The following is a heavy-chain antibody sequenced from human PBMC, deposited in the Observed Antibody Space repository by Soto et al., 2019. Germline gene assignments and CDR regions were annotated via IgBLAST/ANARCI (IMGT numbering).Heavy chain of an antibody. D-gene: IGHD1-1*01. Sequence: ETLSVTCSVSGDSISGYYWRWIRQPPGKGLEWIGYNYHSDTTTTRYNPSLESRVTISVDTSKSQVSLSLISVTAADTAFYYCARGTFNFGPGIFDLWGPGTQVTVSS. CDR3: ARGTFNFGPGIFDL. V-gene: IGHV4-59*01. CDR2: NYHSDTT. J-gene: IGHJ4*02. CDR1: GDSISGYY.